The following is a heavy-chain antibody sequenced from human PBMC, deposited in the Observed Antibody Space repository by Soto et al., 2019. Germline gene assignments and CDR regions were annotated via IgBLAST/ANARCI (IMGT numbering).Heavy chain of an antibody. CDR3: VVTYYGSGSYPDY. D-gene: IGHD3-10*01. J-gene: IGHJ4*02. V-gene: IGHV4-39*01. CDR2: IYYSGST. CDR1: GGSISSSSYY. Sequence: QLQLQESGPGLVKPSETLSLTCTVSGGSISSSSYYWGWIRQPPGKGLEWIGSIYYSGSTYYNPSLKSRVTISVDTSKNQFPLKLSSVTAADTAVYYCVVTYYGSGSYPDYCGQGTLVTVSS.